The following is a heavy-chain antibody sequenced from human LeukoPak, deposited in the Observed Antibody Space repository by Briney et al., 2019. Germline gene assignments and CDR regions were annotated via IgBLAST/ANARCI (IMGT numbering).Heavy chain of an antibody. Sequence: PSETLSLTCAVYGGSFSGYYRSWIRQPPGKGLEWIGEINHSGSTNYNPSLKSRVTISVDTSKNQFSLKLSSVTAADTAVYYCARVGYDSSASDYWGQGTLVTVSS. V-gene: IGHV4-34*01. CDR3: ARVGYDSSASDY. D-gene: IGHD3-22*01. CDR2: INHSGST. J-gene: IGHJ4*02. CDR1: GGSFSGYY.